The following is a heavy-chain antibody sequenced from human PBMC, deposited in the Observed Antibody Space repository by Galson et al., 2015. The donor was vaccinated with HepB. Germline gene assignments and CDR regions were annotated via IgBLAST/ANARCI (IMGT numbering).Heavy chain of an antibody. Sequence: SLRLSCAASGFTFSSYSMNWVRQAPGKGLEWVSSISSSSSYIYYADSVKGRFTISRDNAKNSLYLQMNSLRAEDTAVYYCARGPSKYDSSGYYYYWGQGTLVTVSS. D-gene: IGHD3-22*01. V-gene: IGHV3-21*01. CDR1: GFTFSSYS. CDR3: ARGPSKYDSSGYYYY. J-gene: IGHJ4*02. CDR2: ISSSSSYI.